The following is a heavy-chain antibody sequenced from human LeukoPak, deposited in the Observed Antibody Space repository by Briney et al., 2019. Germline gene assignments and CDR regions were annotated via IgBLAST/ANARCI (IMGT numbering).Heavy chain of an antibody. D-gene: IGHD6-19*01. CDR2: INHSGST. CDR1: GGSFSGYY. J-gene: IGHJ4*02. V-gene: IGHV4-34*01. Sequence: PSETLSLTCAVYGGSFSGYYWSWMRQPPGKGLEWIGEINHSGSTNYNPSLKSRVTISVDTSKNQFSLKLSSVTAADTAVYYCARGGIAVAGHFDYWGQGTLVTVSS. CDR3: ARGGIAVAGHFDY.